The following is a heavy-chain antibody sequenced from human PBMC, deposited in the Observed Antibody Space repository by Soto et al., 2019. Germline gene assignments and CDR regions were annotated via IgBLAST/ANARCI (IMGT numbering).Heavy chain of an antibody. CDR1: GFSFSNYA. Sequence: QVQLVESGGGVVQPGRSLRLSCEASGFSFSNYALHWVRQAPGRGLEWVAVISDDGSNKYYADSVKGRFTISRDNSKNTLYLQMNSLRAVDTAVYYCARDRFASSWSYFDYWGQGTPVTVSS. CDR3: ARDRFASSWSYFDY. J-gene: IGHJ4*02. D-gene: IGHD6-13*01. V-gene: IGHV3-30-3*01. CDR2: ISDDGSNK.